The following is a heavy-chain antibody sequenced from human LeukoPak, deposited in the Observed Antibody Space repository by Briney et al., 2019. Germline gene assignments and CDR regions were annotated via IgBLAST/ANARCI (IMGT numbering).Heavy chain of an antibody. J-gene: IGHJ4*02. V-gene: IGHV3-30-3*01. CDR1: GFTFSSYA. D-gene: IGHD6-13*01. CDR3: ARDIGGSSWYYFDY. Sequence: QPGRSLRLSCAASGFTFSSYAMHWVRQAPDKGLEWVAVISYDGSNKYYADSVKGRFTISRDNSKNTLYLQMNSLRAEDTAVYYCARDIGGSSWYYFDYWGQGTLVTVSS. CDR2: ISYDGSNK.